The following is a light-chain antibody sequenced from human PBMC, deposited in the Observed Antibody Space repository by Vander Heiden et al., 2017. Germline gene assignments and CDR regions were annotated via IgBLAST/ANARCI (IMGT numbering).Light chain of an antibody. CDR2: ATS. J-gene: IGKJ1*01. CDR3: QQYGSSPET. V-gene: IGKV3-20*01. CDR1: HSVSSTY. Sequence: DIVLTQSPGILSLSPGERATLSCRASHSVSSTYFAWYKQKPGQAPRLLIYATSSRATGIPDRFSGSGSGTDFTLTISRLEPEDCALYYCQQYGSSPETFGQGTKVEIK.